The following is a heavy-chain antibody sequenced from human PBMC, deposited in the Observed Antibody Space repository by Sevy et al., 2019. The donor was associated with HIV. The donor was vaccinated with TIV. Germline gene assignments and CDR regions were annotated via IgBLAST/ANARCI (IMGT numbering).Heavy chain of an antibody. CDR3: AREETGYSAFDY. D-gene: IGHD3-9*01. CDR1: GGTFSSYA. J-gene: IGHJ4*02. CDR2: MIPIFGTA. V-gene: IGHV1-69*13. Sequence: ASVKVSCKASGGTFSSYAISWVRQAPGQGLEWMGGMIPIFGTANYAQKFQGRVTITADESTSTAYMELSSLRSEDTAVYYCAREETGYSAFDYWGQRTLVTVSS.